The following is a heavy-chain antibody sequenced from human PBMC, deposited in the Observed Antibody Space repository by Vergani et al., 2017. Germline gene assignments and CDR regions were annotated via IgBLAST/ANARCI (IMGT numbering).Heavy chain of an antibody. CDR2: IYYSGST. Sequence: QLQLQESGPGLVKPSETLSLTCTVSGGSISSSSYYWGWIRQPPGKWLEWIGSIYYSGSTYYNPSLKSRVTISVDTSKNQFSLKLSSVTAADTAVYYCAGVLENWVVVTAITAFDIWGQGTMVTVSS. V-gene: IGHV4-39*01. CDR3: AGVLENWVVVTAITAFDI. J-gene: IGHJ3*02. D-gene: IGHD2-21*02. CDR1: GGSISSSSYY.